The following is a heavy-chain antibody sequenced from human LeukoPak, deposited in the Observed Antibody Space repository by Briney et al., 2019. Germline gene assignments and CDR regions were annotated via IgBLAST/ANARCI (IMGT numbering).Heavy chain of an antibody. CDR2: ISGSGGST. J-gene: IGHJ6*02. CDR1: GFTFSSYA. Sequence: PGGSLRLSCAASGFTFSSYAMSWVRQAPGKGLEWVSAISGSGGSTYYADSVKGRFTISRDNSKNTLYLQMNSLRAEDTAVYYCARDRHIVVVPAAIDYYYYGMDVWGQGTTVTVSS. D-gene: IGHD2-2*02. V-gene: IGHV3-23*01. CDR3: ARDRHIVVVPAAIDYYYYGMDV.